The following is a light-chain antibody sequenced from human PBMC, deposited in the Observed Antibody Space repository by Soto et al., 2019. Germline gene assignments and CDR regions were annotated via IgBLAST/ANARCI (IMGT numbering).Light chain of an antibody. V-gene: IGKV4-1*01. CDR2: GAS. CDR3: QQYYSTPVT. J-gene: IGKJ4*01. CDR1: QSVLYSSNNKNY. Sequence: DIVMTQSPDSLAVSLGERATINCKSSQSVLYSSNNKNYLAWYQQQPGQPPKLLIYGASTRESGVPDRFSGSGSGTDFTLTIRSLQAEDVAVYYCQQYYSTPVTFGGGTKVEIK.